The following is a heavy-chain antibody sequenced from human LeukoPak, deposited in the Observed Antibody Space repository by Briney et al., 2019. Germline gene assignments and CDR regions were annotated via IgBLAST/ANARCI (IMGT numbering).Heavy chain of an antibody. D-gene: IGHD3-3*01. V-gene: IGHV4-59*01. Sequence: SETLSLTCTLSGDSMSIYYWSWVRQSPGKGLEYIGYIFYSGMTNYNPSLKSRVTMSEDTSKKQFSLKLRSVTAADTAVYYCARGSAIFGAVINMDVWGKGTTVTVSS. CDR3: ARGSAIFGAVINMDV. CDR1: GDSMSIYY. J-gene: IGHJ6*03. CDR2: IFYSGMT.